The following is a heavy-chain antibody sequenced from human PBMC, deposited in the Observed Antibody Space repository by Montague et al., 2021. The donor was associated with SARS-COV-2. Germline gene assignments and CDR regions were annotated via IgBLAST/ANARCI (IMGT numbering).Heavy chain of an antibody. V-gene: IGHV4-34*01. J-gene: IGHJ4*02. D-gene: IGHD4-23*01. Sequence: SETPSLTCAVYGGSFSDYYWTWIRQSPGKGLEWIAEINHSGTTNYNFNPSLRSRVTISVDTSKSQFSLKLSSVTAADTGVYYCARWDPQTLTLIGLRGKSASDYWGQGTLVTVSS. CDR3: ARWDPQTLTLIGLRGKSASDY. CDR2: INHSGTT. CDR1: GGSFSDYY.